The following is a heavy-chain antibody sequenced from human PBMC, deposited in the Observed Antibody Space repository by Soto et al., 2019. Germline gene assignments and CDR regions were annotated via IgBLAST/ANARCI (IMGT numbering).Heavy chain of an antibody. CDR2: IYSGGST. CDR1: GFTFSSNY. CDR3: ARVGCSGGSCWFDH. J-gene: IGHJ5*02. V-gene: IGHV3-53*01. Sequence: PXVSLSLSCAASGFTFSSNYMSWVRQAPGKGLEWVSVIYSGGSTYYADSVKGRFTISRDNSKNTLYLQMNSLRAEDTAVYYCARVGCSGGSCWFDHWGQGTLVTVS. D-gene: IGHD2-15*01.